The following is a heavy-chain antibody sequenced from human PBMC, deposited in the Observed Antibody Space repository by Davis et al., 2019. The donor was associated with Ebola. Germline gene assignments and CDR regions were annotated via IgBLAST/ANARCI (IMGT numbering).Heavy chain of an antibody. D-gene: IGHD3-16*01. CDR3: ARDPKGAFDY. J-gene: IGHJ4*02. CDR1: GDSTNSYY. Sequence: SETLSLTCTVSGDSTNSYYWSWIRQPPGKGLEWLGYIYHSGSANYNPSLKSRVSFSIDTPKNQFSLTLTSVTAADTAVYYCARDPKGAFDYWGQGTLVIVSS. V-gene: IGHV4-59*01. CDR2: IYHSGSA.